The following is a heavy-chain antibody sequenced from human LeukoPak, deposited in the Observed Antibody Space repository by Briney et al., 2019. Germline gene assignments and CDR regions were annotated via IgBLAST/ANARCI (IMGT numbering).Heavy chain of an antibody. CDR3: ARADKDGYGFFGFDY. Sequence: GGSLRLSCAASGFAFDDYGMSWVRQAPGKGLEWVSGINWNGGSIGYADSVKGRFTISRDNAKNSLYLQINSLRAEDTALYYCARADKDGYGFFGFDYWGQGTLVTVSS. J-gene: IGHJ4*02. CDR2: INWNGGSI. V-gene: IGHV3-20*04. D-gene: IGHD5-18*01. CDR1: GFAFDDYG.